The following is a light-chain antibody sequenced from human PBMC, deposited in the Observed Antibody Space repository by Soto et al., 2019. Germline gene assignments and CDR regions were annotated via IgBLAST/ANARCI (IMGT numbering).Light chain of an antibody. J-gene: IGLJ1*01. CDR1: SSNIGAGYD. Sequence: SVLTQPPSVSGAPGQRVTISCTGSSSNIGAGYDVHWYQQLPGTAPKLLIYGNSNRPSGVPDRFSGSKSGTSAPLAITGLQAEDEADYYCQSYDSSLSALYVFGTGTKVTAL. CDR3: QSYDSSLSALYV. CDR2: GNS. V-gene: IGLV1-40*01.